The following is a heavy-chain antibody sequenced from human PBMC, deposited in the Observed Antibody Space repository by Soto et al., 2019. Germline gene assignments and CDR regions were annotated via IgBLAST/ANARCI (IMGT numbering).Heavy chain of an antibody. V-gene: IGHV1-3*01. D-gene: IGHD5-18*01. Sequence: ASVNVSCKASGYTFTSYAMHWVRQAPGQRLEWMGWINAGNGNTKYSQKFQGRVTITRDTSASTAYMELSSLRSEDTAVYYCARGDRGYSYGYPYYFDYWGQGTLVTVSS. CDR3: ARGDRGYSYGYPYYFDY. CDR2: INAGNGNT. CDR1: GYTFTSYA. J-gene: IGHJ4*02.